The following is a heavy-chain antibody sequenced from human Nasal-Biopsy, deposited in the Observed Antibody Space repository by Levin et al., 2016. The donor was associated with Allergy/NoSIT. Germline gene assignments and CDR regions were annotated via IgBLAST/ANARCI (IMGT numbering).Heavy chain of an antibody. CDR3: ARENPFSVDGPWGPYDF. CDR2: INPKSGGT. V-gene: IGHV1-2*02. J-gene: IGHJ5*01. CDR1: GYSFSDYY. D-gene: IGHD6-19*01. Sequence: ASVKVSCKASGYSFSDYYLHWVRQAPGQGLEWMGWINPKSGGTNYAQKFQGRVTVTRDTSTTTAYMEVTRLTSDDTAMYYCARENPFSVDGPWGPYDFWGHGALVTVSS.